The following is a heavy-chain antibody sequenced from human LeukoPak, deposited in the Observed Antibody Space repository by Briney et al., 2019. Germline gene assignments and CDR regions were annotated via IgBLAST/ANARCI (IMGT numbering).Heavy chain of an antibody. J-gene: IGHJ3*02. CDR2: IYPGDSDT. V-gene: IGHV5-51*01. CDR3: ARHWGVGARLGFDAFDI. Sequence: HGESLKISCKGSGYRFTSYWIGWVRQMPGKGLEWMGIIYPGDSDTRYSPSFQGQITISVDKSISTAYVQWSSLKASDTAMYYCARHWGVGARLGFDAFDIWGQGTMVTVSS. D-gene: IGHD1-26*01. CDR1: GYRFTSYW.